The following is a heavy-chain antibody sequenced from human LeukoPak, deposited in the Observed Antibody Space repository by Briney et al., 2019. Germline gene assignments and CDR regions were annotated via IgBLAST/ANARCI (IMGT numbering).Heavy chain of an antibody. CDR2: IFWDDDK. J-gene: IGHJ4*02. V-gene: IGHV2-5*02. Sequence: SGPTLVNPTQTLTLTCTFSGFSLSTSGVGVGWIRQPPGKALEWLALIFWDDDKRYSPSLKSRITIAKDTSKNQVVLTMTAMDPVDTATYYCAHSNYPTFDYWGQGTLVTVSS. CDR3: AHSNYPTFDY. CDR1: GFSLSTSGVG. D-gene: IGHD4-11*01.